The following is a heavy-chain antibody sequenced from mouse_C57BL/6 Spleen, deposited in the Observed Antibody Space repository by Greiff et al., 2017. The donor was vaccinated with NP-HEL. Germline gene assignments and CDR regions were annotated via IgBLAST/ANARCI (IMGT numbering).Heavy chain of an antibody. V-gene: IGHV2-9*01. CDR1: GFSLTSYG. CDR3: AKHWDSYDYDASNAMDY. J-gene: IGHJ4*01. Sequence: QVQLKQSGPGLVAPSQSLSITCTVSGFSLTSYGVDWVRQPPGKGLEWLGVIWGGGSTKYNSALMSRLSISKDNSKSQVFLKMNSLQTDDTAMYYCAKHWDSYDYDASNAMDYWGQGTSVTVSS. CDR2: IWGGGST. D-gene: IGHD2-4*01.